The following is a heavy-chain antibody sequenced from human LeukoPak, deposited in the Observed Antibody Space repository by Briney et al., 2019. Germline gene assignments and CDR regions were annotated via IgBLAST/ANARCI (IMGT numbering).Heavy chain of an antibody. CDR2: INPSGGST. Sequence: ASVKVSYKASGYTFTSYYMHWVRQAPGQGLEWMGIINPSGGSTSYAQEFQGRVTMTRDTSTSTVYMELSSLRSEDTAVYYCAREFSTLDNSAYWGQGTLVTVSS. V-gene: IGHV1-46*01. CDR1: GYTFTSYY. D-gene: IGHD4-23*01. CDR3: AREFSTLDNSAY. J-gene: IGHJ4*02.